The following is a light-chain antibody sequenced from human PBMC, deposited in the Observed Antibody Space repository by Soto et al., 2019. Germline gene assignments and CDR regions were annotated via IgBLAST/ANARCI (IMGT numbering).Light chain of an antibody. J-gene: IGLJ2*01. V-gene: IGLV2-18*02. Sequence: QSALTQPPSVSGSPGQSVTISCTGTSSDVGNYDRVSWYQQPPGTAPKLVIYEVSNRPSGVPDRFSGSKSGNTASLTISGLQTEDECDYFCTSYTSSRTVLFGGGTKVTVL. CDR3: TSYTSSRTVL. CDR1: SSDVGNYDR. CDR2: EVS.